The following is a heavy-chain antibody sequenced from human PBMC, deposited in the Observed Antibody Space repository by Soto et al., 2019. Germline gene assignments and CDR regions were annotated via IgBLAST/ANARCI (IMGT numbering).Heavy chain of an antibody. CDR2: ISGSDGST. CDR3: AKFRDWNYSNWFDP. D-gene: IGHD1-7*01. J-gene: IGHJ5*02. V-gene: IGHV3-23*01. Sequence: HPGGSLRLSCAASGFTFSSYAMSWVRQAPGKGLEWVSAISGSDGSTYYADSVKGRFTISRDNSKNTLYLQMNSLRAEDTAVYYCAKFRDWNYSNWFDPWGQGTLVTVSS. CDR1: GFTFSSYA.